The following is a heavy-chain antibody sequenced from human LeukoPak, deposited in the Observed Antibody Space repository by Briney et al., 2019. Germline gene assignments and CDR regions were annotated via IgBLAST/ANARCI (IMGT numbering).Heavy chain of an antibody. V-gene: IGHV1-69*01. CDR1: GGTFSSYA. J-gene: IGHJ4*02. D-gene: IGHD2-2*01. CDR3: ARVGGVYQLLLGSFDY. Sequence: GASVKVSCKASGGTFSSYAISWVRQAPGQGLEWMGGIIPIFGTANYAQKFQGRVTITADESTSTAYMELSSLRSEDTAVYYCARVGGVYQLLLGSFDYWGQGTLVTVSS. CDR2: IIPIFGTA.